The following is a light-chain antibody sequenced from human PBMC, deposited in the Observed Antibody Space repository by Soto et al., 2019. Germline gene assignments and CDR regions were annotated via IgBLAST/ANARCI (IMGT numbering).Light chain of an antibody. CDR3: GSYVGSYNVV. Sequence: QSALTQPRSVSGSPGQSVTISCTGTSSDVGGYNYVSWYQQHPGKAPKLMIYDVSKRPSGVPDRFSCSKSGNTASLTISGVQDEDEADYYCGSYVGSYNVVFGGGTKLTVL. V-gene: IGLV2-11*01. CDR2: DVS. CDR1: SSDVGGYNY. J-gene: IGLJ2*01.